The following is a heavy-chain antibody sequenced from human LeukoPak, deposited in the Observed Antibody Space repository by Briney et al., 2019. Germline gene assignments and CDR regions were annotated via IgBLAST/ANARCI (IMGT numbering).Heavy chain of an antibody. J-gene: IGHJ4*02. CDR2: FDPEDGET. V-gene: IGHV1-24*01. Sequence: GASVKVSCKVSGYTLTELSMHWVRQAPGKGLEWMGGFDPEDGETIYAQKFQGRVTMTEDTSTDTAYMELSSLGSEDTAVYYCATPSITAGGSYYAGLVYFDYWGQGTLVTVSS. CDR1: GYTLTELS. CDR3: ATPSITAGGSYYAGLVYFDY. D-gene: IGHD1-26*01.